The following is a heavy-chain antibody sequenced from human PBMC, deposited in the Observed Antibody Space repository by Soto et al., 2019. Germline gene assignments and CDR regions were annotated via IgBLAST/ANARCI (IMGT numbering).Heavy chain of an antibody. CDR2: IIPIFGTA. D-gene: IGHD6-6*01. Sequence: QVQLVQSGAEVKKPGSSVEVSCKASGGTFSSYAISWVRQAPGQGLEWMGGIIPIFGTANYAQKFQGRVTITADESTSTAYMELSSLRSEDTAVYYCARAVAARLYYYYGMDVWGQGATVTVSS. CDR3: ARAVAARLYYYYGMDV. CDR1: GGTFSSYA. V-gene: IGHV1-69*01. J-gene: IGHJ6*02.